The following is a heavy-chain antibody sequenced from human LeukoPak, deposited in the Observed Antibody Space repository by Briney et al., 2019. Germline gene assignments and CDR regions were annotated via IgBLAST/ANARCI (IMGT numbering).Heavy chain of an antibody. CDR2: ISGYNGNT. J-gene: IGHJ5*02. Sequence: ASVKVSCKASGYTFTTYGIGRVRQAPGQGLEWMGRISGYNGNTNYAQKFQGRVTMTTDTSTSTAYMELRSLRSDDTAVYYCARTSHESVLYWSDPWGQGTLVNVSS. CDR3: ARTSHESVLYWSDP. V-gene: IGHV1-18*01. D-gene: IGHD3-16*01. CDR1: GYTFTTYG.